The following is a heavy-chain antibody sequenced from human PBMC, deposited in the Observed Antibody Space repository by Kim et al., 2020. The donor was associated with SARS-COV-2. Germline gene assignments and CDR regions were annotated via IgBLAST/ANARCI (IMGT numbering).Heavy chain of an antibody. CDR2: ISWNSGSI. J-gene: IGHJ3*02. V-gene: IGHV3-9*01. CDR1: GFTFDDYA. D-gene: IGHD2-2*01. CDR3: AKLYCSSTSCYVTNPTDHDAFDI. Sequence: GGARRRAWPDSGFTFDDYAMHWVRQAPGKGLEWVSGISWNSGSIGYADSVKGRFTISRDNAKNSLYLQMNSLRAEDTALYYCAKLYCSSTSCYVTNPTDHDAFDIWGQGTMVTVSS.